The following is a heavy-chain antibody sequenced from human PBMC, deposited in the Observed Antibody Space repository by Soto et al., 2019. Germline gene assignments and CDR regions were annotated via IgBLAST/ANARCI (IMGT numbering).Heavy chain of an antibody. Sequence: ASVKVSCKASGYTFTSYAMHWVRQAPGQRLEWMGWINAGNGNTKYSQKFQGRVTITRDTSASTAYMELSSLRSEDTAVYYCARLRSSGYDRGGAFDIWGQGTMVTVSS. CDR3: ARLRSSGYDRGGAFDI. CDR2: INAGNGNT. D-gene: IGHD5-12*01. J-gene: IGHJ3*02. V-gene: IGHV1-3*01. CDR1: GYTFTSYA.